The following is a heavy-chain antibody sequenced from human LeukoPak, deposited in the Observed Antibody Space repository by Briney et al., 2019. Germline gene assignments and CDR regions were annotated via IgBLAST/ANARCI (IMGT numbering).Heavy chain of an antibody. J-gene: IGHJ3*02. CDR3: ARGPDIVVVPAAIRGAFDI. Sequence: SETLSLTCTVSGGSISNYYWSWIRQPPGKGLEWIGYIYYSGSTNYNPSLKSRVTISVDTISLDMSKKQFSLKLSSVTAADTAVYFCARGPDIVVVPAAIRGAFDIWGQGTMVTVSS. V-gene: IGHV4-59*08. CDR1: GGSISNYY. D-gene: IGHD2-2*02. CDR2: IYYSGST.